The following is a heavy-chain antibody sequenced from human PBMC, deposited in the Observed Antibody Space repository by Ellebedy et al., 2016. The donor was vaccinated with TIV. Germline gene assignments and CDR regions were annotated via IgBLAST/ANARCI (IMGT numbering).Heavy chain of an antibody. CDR2: INQDGSVD. J-gene: IGHJ3*02. V-gene: IGHV3-7*01. D-gene: IGHD3-16*01. CDR1: GFTFSSYW. Sequence: GESLKISCTGSGFTFSSYWMIWVRQAPGKGLEWVANINQDGSVDHYMDSVKGRFTISRDNAKNSLYLQMNSLRAEDTAVYYCGRDFDYVRGSDYYDAFDMWGPGTLVTVSS. CDR3: GRDFDYVRGSDYYDAFDM.